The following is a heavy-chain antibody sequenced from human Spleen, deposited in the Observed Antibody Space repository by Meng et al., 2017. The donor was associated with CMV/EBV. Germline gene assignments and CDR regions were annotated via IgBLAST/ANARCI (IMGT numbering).Heavy chain of an antibody. CDR3: ARDLVGYDAFDI. J-gene: IGHJ3*02. CDR2: TRFDGSNQ. CDR1: GFNFRTYG. V-gene: IGHV3-30*02. D-gene: IGHD3-22*01. Sequence: GGSLRLSCAASGFNFRTYGMHWVRQAPGKGLQWVSFTRFDGSNQYYADSVKGRFTTSRDNAENTMSLQMNSLRVEDTAVYYCARDLVGYDAFDIWGQGTMVTVSS.